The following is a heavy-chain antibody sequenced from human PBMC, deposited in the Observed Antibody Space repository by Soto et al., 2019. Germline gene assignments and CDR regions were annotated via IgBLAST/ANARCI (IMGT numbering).Heavy chain of an antibody. J-gene: IGHJ4*02. V-gene: IGHV3-23*01. CDR1: GFTFGIYA. D-gene: IGHD6-13*01. CDR3: ARVAPEYSSTPRRFDF. CDR2: ISGSGGSI. Sequence: EVQLLVSGGGLVQPGGSLRLSCAASGFTFGIYAMSWVRQVPGKGLEWVSSISGSGGSIYYAHSVNGRFTISRDKTKNTLDLQMNSLRAEDTAVYHCARVAPEYSSTPRRFDFWGQGTLVTVSS.